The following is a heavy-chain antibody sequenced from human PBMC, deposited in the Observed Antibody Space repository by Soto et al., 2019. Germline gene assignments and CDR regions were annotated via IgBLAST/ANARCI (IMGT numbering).Heavy chain of an antibody. CDR1: GFTFSSYA. V-gene: IGHV3-23*01. D-gene: IGHD3-10*01. J-gene: IGHJ6*02. CDR2: ISGSGGST. Sequence: GGSLRLSCAASGFTFSSYAMSWVRQAPGKRLEWVSAISGSGGSTYYADSVKGRFTISRDNSKNTLYLQMNSLRAEDTAVYYCAKDGEGYYYYYGMAVWGQGTTVTVS. CDR3: AKDGEGYYYYYGMAV.